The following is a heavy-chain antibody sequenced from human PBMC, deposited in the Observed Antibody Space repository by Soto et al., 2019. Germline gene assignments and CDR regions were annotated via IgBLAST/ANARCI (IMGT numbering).Heavy chain of an antibody. CDR1: GGSISSYY. CDR2: IYYSGST. Sequence: ETLSLTCTVSGGSISSYYWSWIRQPPGKGLEWIGYIYYSGSTNYNPSLKSRVTISVDTSKNQFSLKLSSVTAADTAVYYCEXXXNLMTTVTTSGFDYRGQGTLVTVSS. CDR3: EXXXNLMTTVTTSGFDY. D-gene: IGHD4-17*01. J-gene: IGHJ4*02. V-gene: IGHV4-59*01.